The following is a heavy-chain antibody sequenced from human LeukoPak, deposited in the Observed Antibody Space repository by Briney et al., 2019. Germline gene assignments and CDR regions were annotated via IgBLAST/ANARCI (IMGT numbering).Heavy chain of an antibody. J-gene: IGHJ4*02. CDR1: GGSISSYY. CDR3: AGSINYDILTGYYVDFDY. V-gene: IGHV4-59*01. CDR2: IYYSGST. D-gene: IGHD3-9*01. Sequence: SETLSLTCTVSGGSISSYYWSWIRQPPGKGLEWIGYIYYSGSTNYNPSLKSRVTISVDTSKNQFSLKLSSVTAADTAVYYCAGSINYDILTGYYVDFDYWGQGTLVTVSS.